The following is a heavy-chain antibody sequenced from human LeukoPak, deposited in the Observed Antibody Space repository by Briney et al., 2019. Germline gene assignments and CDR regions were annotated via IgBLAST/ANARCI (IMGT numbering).Heavy chain of an antibody. V-gene: IGHV1-18*01. CDR1: GYTFTSYG. Sequence: ASVKVSCKASGYTFTSYGISWVRQAPGQGLEWMGWNSAYNGNTNYAQKLQGRVTMTTDTSTSTAYMELRSLRSDDTAVYYCARVSPYYDFWSGYYTDFWGQGTLVTVSS. CDR2: NSAYNGNT. D-gene: IGHD3-3*01. CDR3: ARVSPYYDFWSGYYTDF. J-gene: IGHJ4*02.